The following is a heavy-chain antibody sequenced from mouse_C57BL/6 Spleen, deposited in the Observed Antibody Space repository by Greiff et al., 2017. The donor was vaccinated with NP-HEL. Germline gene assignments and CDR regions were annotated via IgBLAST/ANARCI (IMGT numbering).Heavy chain of an antibody. J-gene: IGHJ2*01. CDR2: ISSGSSTI. V-gene: IGHV5-17*01. Sequence: EVKLMESGGGLVKPGGSLKLSCAASGFTFSDYGMHWVRQAPEKGLEWVAYISSGSSTIYYADTVKGRFTISRDNAKNTLFLQMTSLRSEDTAMYYCARPSGYYFDYWGQGTTRTVSS. D-gene: IGHD1-3*01. CDR1: GFTFSDYG. CDR3: ARPSGYYFDY.